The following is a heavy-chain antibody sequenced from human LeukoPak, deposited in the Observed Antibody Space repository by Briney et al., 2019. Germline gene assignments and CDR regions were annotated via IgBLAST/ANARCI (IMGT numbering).Heavy chain of an antibody. CDR2: IYYSGST. Sequence: SETLSLTCTVSGGSISSYYWSWIRQPPGKGLEWIGYIYYSGSTNYNPSLKSRVTISVDTSKNQFSLKLSSVTAADTAAYYCARLTTVTTYYFDYWGQGTLVTVSS. CDR3: ARLTTVTTYYFDY. CDR1: GGSISSYY. J-gene: IGHJ4*02. D-gene: IGHD4-17*01. V-gene: IGHV4-59*01.